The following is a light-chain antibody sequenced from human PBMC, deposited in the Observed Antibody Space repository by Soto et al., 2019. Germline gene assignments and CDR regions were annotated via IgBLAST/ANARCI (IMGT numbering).Light chain of an antibody. CDR3: QQYNIWPQT. CDR2: GAS. J-gene: IGKJ1*01. Sequence: DIVLTQSPVTLSLSPGQRATLSCMASQSLRSSLAWYQQKPGQAPRLLIYGASTRATGIPARFSGSGSGTEFTLTISSLQSEDFAVYFCQQYNIWPQTFGQGTKVDIK. V-gene: IGKV3-15*01. CDR1: QSLRSS.